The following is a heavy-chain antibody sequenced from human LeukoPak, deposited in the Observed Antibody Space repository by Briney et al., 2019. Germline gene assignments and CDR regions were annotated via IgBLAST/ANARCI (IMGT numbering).Heavy chain of an antibody. CDR2: ISDRGSRT. J-gene: IGHJ4*02. D-gene: IGHD3-22*01. CDR3: AKGGMGYDSSGYLYFDY. V-gene: IGHV3-23*01. CDR1: GITLSNYG. Sequence: GGSLRLSCAVSGITLSNYGMSWVRQAPGKGLEWVAGISDRGSRTNYADSVKGRFTISTDHPKNTLYLQMNSLRAEDTAVYYCAKGGMGYDSSGYLYFDYWGQGTLVTVSS.